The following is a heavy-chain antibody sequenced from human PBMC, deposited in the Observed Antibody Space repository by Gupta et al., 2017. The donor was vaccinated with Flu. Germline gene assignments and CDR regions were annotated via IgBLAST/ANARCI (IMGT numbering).Heavy chain of an antibody. CDR2: IIPYSANT. J-gene: IGHJ3*01. CDR1: G. Sequence: GVTWVRQAPGQGLECMGWIIPYSANTHYPQKFQGRVTMSIDTSTNTAYMELESLTSDDTAVYYCARKSDGFDVWVPGTMVTVSS. V-gene: IGHV1-18*01. CDR3: ARKSDGFDV.